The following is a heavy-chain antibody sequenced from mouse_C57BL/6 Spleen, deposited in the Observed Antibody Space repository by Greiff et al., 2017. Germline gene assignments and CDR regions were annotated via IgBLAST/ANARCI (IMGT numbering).Heavy chain of an antibody. D-gene: IGHD1-2*01. CDR2: ISYDGSN. J-gene: IGHJ2*01. CDR1: GYSITSGYY. V-gene: IGHV3-6*01. Sequence: EESGPGLVKPSQSLSLTCSVTGYSITSGYYWNWIRQFPGNKLEWMGYISYDGSNNYNPSLKNRISITRDTSKNQFFLKLNSVTTEDTATYYCARLLRPYFDYWGQGTTLTVSS. CDR3: ARLLRPYFDY.